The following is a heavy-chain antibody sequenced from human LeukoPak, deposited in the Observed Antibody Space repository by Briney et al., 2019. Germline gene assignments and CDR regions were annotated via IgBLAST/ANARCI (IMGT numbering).Heavy chain of an antibody. CDR2: INQDGSEE. CDR1: GFTFSNDA. V-gene: IGHV3-7*01. D-gene: IGHD5-12*01. J-gene: IGHJ4*02. CDR3: VRDGGVSGYDLLDY. Sequence: GTSLRLSCAGSGFTFSNDAMHWVRQAPGKGLEWVAHINQDGSEEHYMDSVKARFTISRDNAKNSLSLQMNSLRAEDTAVYYCVRDGGVSGYDLLDYWGQGTLVTVSS.